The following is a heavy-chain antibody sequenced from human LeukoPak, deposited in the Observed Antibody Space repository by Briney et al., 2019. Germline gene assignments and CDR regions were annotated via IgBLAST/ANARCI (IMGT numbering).Heavy chain of an antibody. D-gene: IGHD1-26*01. J-gene: IGHJ4*02. Sequence: GSVKVSCKASGYTFTSYYMHWVRQPPGQGLAWMGLINPCGGSTSYAQKFQGRVTMTRDMSTSTDYMELSSLRSEDTAVYYCARGSSVIGSYPWYYFDYWGQGTLVTVSS. V-gene: IGHV1-46*01. CDR3: ARGSSVIGSYPWYYFDY. CDR2: INPCGGST. CDR1: GYTFTSYY.